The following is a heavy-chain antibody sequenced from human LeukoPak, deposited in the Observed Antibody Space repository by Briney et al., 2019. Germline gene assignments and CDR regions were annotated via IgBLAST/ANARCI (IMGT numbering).Heavy chain of an antibody. Sequence: SETLSLTCAVYGGSFSGYYWSWIRQPPGKGLEWIGEINHSGSTNYNPPLKSRVTISVDTSKNQFSLKLSSVTAADTAVYYCARGLGYGEYLVPFDIWGQGTLVTVSS. CDR1: GGSFSGYY. V-gene: IGHV4-34*01. CDR2: INHSGST. CDR3: ARGLGYGEYLVPFDI. D-gene: IGHD4-17*01. J-gene: IGHJ3*02.